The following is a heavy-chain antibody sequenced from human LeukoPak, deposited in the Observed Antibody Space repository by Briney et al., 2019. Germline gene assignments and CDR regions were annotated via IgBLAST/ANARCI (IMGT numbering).Heavy chain of an antibody. CDR2: ISAYNGNT. CDR1: GYTFTSYG. D-gene: IGHD3-3*01. V-gene: IGHV1-18*01. Sequence: ASVKVSCXASGYTFTSYGISWVRQAPGQGLEWMGWISAYNGNTNYAQKLQGRVTMTTDTSTSTAYMELRSLRSDDTAVYYCARPRFFTIFGVVSPALDYGDYALDYWGQGTLVTVSS. J-gene: IGHJ4*02. CDR3: ARPRFFTIFGVVSPALDYGDYALDY.